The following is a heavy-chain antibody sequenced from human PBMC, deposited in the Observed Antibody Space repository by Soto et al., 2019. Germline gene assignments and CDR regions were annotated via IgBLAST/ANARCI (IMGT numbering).Heavy chain of an antibody. CDR1: GGTFSSYA. CDR3: ARGSEMATISY. CDR2: MNPNSGNT. V-gene: IGHV1-8*02. Sequence: GASVKVSCKASGGTFSSYAISWVRQAPGQGLEWMGWMNPNSGNTGYAQKFQGRVTMTRNTSISTAYMELSSLRSEDTAVYYCARGSEMATISYWGQGTLVTV. J-gene: IGHJ4*02. D-gene: IGHD5-12*01.